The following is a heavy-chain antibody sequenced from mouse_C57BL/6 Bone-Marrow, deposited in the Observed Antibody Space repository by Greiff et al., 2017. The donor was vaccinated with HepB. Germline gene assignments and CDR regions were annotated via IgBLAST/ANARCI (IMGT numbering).Heavy chain of an antibody. D-gene: IGHD1-1*01. J-gene: IGHJ4*01. CDR1: GYTFTSYW. CDR2: INPSNGGT. V-gene: IGHV1-53*01. Sequence: VQLQQPGTELVKPGASVKLSCKASGYTFTSYWMHWVKQRPGQGLEWIGNINPSNGGTNYNEKFKSKATLTVDKSSSTAYMQLSSLTSEDSAVYYCAGIYYYGSSYEGAMDYWGQGTSVTVSS. CDR3: AGIYYYGSSYEGAMDY.